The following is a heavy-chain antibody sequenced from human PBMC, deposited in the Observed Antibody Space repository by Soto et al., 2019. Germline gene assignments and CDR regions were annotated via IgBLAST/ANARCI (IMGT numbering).Heavy chain of an antibody. CDR3: AREQCSPLDRYCADGGVDWVDP. CDR1: GFSFNSYA. V-gene: IGHV3-23*01. CDR2: ISGSGATT. D-gene: IGHD2-8*01. Sequence: EVQLLQSGGGLVQPGGSVRLSCAASGFSFNSYAMSWVRQAPGKGLEWVSAISGSGATTFYADSMKGRFTISRDNSRDTLYLQMNSLRAEDTAVYFCAREQCSPLDRYCADGGVDWVDPWGRGTLVTVSS. J-gene: IGHJ5*02.